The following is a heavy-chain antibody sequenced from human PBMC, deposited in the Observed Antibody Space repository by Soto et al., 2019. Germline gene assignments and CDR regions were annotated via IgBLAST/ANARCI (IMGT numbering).Heavy chain of an antibody. Sequence: EVQLVESGGGMVMPGGSLRLSCAASGFTFSDAWMTWIRQAPGKGLQCVGRIKRKIDGETTDYAAPVKGRFTISRDDSKTTLYLQMNSLKVEGTGMYYCVTDRGGGMDVWGQGTTVTVSS. CDR2: IKRKIDGETT. CDR3: VTDRGGGMDV. V-gene: IGHV3-15*01. J-gene: IGHJ6*01. CDR1: GFTFSDAW. D-gene: IGHD3-10*01.